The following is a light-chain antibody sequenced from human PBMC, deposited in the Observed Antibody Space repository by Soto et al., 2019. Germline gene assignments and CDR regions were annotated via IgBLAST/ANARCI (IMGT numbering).Light chain of an antibody. V-gene: IGKV3-20*01. Sequence: EIVLTQSPGTLSLSPGERATLSCRASQSVRSSDLAWYQQKPGQAPRLLIYGASSRATGIPDRFSGSGSGTDFTLTISRLEPEDFAVYYWQQYGSSPLTFGGGTKVEIK. J-gene: IGKJ4*01. CDR3: QQYGSSPLT. CDR1: QSVRSSD. CDR2: GAS.